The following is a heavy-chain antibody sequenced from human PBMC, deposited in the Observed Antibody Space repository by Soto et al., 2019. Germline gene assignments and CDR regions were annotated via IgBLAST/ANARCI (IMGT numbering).Heavy chain of an antibody. CDR2: MNPNSGNT. CDR1: GYTFTSYD. Sequence: ASVNVSCKASGYTFTSYDINWVRQATGQGLEWTGWMNPNSGNTGDVQKFQGRVTMTRNTSISTADMALRSLLSEDPVVYYCARGNFEGYEFWSYEAPGYYYYGMDVWGKGNTVSVSS. V-gene: IGHV1-8*01. CDR3: ARGNFEGYEFWSYEAPGYYYYGMDV. D-gene: IGHD3-3*01. J-gene: IGHJ6*04.